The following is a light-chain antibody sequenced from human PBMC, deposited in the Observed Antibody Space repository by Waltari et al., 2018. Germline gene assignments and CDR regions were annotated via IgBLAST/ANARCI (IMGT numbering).Light chain of an antibody. J-gene: IGLJ1*01. Sequence: QSLLTQPPSVSGAPGQRVTISCTGSSSNIAGGYDGHWYQQLPGAAPKLLIYATKNRPSGVPGRFAGSKSGTSASLVITGLQTEDEADYYCQTYDSTLSAPDVFGTGTKVSIL. CDR2: ATK. CDR3: QTYDSTLSAPDV. V-gene: IGLV1-40*01. CDR1: SSNIAGGYD.